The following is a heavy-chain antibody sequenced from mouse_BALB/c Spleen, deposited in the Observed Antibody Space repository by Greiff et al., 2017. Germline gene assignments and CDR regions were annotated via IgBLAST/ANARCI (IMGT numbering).Heavy chain of an antibody. CDR1: GYTFSSYW. CDR2: ILPGSGST. J-gene: IGHJ4*01. Sequence: VKLMESGAELMKPGASVKISCKATGYTFSSYWIEWVKQRPGHGLEWIGEILPGSGSTNYNEKFKGKATFTADTSSNTAYMQLSSLTSEDSAVYYCARKEGNPYAMDYWGQGTSVTVSS. CDR3: ARKEGNPYAMDY. D-gene: IGHD2-1*01. V-gene: IGHV1-9*01.